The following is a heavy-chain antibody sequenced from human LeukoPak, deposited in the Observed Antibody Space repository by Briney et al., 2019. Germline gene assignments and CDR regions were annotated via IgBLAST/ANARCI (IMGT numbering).Heavy chain of an antibody. J-gene: IGHJ4*02. D-gene: IGHD6-19*01. CDR1: GGSFSGYY. V-gene: IGHV4-34*01. CDR2: INHSGST. Sequence: SETLSLTCAVYGGSFSGYYWSWIRQPPGKGLEWIGEINHSGSTNYNPSVKSRVTISVDTSKNQFSLKLSSVTAADTAVYSCARVRLLNSSGWYSGFVYYFDYWGQGTLVTVSS. CDR3: ARVRLLNSSGWYSGFVYYFDY.